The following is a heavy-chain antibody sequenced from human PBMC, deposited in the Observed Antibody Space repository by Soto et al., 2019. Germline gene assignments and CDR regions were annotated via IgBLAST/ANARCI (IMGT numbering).Heavy chain of an antibody. V-gene: IGHV4-4*07. Sequence: SETLSLTCTVSGGSISSYYWSWIRQPAGKGLEWIGRIYTSGSTNYNPSLKSRVTMSVDTSKNQFPLKLSSVTAADTAVYYCAREVLDYYDSSGYHFSFDYWGQGTLVTVSS. CDR3: AREVLDYYDSSGYHFSFDY. D-gene: IGHD3-22*01. J-gene: IGHJ4*02. CDR2: IYTSGST. CDR1: GGSISSYY.